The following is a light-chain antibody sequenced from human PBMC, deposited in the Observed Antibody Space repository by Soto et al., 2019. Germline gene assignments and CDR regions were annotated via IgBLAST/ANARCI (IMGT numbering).Light chain of an antibody. V-gene: IGKV1-5*01. Sequence: DIQMTQSPSTLSASVGDRVTITCRASQRISNRLAWYHQKPGKTPNLLIYDASNLGSGVPSRFSGSGSGTELTLTISSLQPDDCATYYCQQYDTYSTFGQGTKVDIK. CDR2: DAS. CDR1: QRISNR. CDR3: QQYDTYST. J-gene: IGKJ1*01.